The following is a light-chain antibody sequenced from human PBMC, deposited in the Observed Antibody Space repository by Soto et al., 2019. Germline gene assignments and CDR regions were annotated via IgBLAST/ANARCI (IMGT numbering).Light chain of an antibody. Sequence: QSVLTQPASVSGSPGQSITISCTGTSSDVGRYNYVSWYQQYPGKAPKLIILEVSIRPSGVSNRFSGSKSGTTASLTISGLQIEDEADYSCSSYTSRTSVVFGGGTKLTVL. CDR3: SSYTSRTSVV. CDR1: SSDVGRYNY. J-gene: IGLJ2*01. CDR2: EVS. V-gene: IGLV2-14*01.